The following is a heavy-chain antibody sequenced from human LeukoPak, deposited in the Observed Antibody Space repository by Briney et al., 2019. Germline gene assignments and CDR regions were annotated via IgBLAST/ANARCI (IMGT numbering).Heavy chain of an antibody. CDR3: ASDSGSWLFDI. CDR1: GGSISNKY. CDR2: IYHSGST. V-gene: IGHV4-59*04. Sequence: SETLSLTCTVSGGSISNKYWSWIRQPPGKGLEWIGSIYHSGSTYYNPSLKSRVTISVDTSKNQFSLKLSSVTAADTAVYYCASDSGSWLFDIWGQGTMVTVSS. J-gene: IGHJ3*02. D-gene: IGHD1-26*01.